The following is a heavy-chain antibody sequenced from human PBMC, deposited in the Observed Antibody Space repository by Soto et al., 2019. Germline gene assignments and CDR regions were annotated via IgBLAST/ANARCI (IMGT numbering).Heavy chain of an antibody. Sequence: EVQLVESGGGLIQPGGSLRLSCAVSGFTVSNNYMSWVRQAPGKGLEGVSVIYSGGYTAYGDSVKGRFTISRDNSKNKQYLQMNSREADGAALFCWAAQRGGGGYWGQGTLVTVSS. CDR3: AAQRGGGGY. CDR1: GFTVSNNY. CDR2: IYSGGYT. V-gene: IGHV3-53*01. D-gene: IGHD6-25*01. J-gene: IGHJ4*02.